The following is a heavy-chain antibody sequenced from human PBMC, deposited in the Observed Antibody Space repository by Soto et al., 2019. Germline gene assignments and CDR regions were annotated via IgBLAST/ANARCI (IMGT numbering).Heavy chain of an antibody. Sequence: PSETLSLTCTVSGGSISSYYWSWIRQPPGKGLEWIGYIYYSGTTNYNPSLKSRVTISIDTAKNHLSLILSSVTAADTATYYCTRIYCTTTSCFINGMDVWGQGPTVT. V-gene: IGHV4-59*08. CDR3: TRIYCTTTSCFINGMDV. D-gene: IGHD2-2*01. J-gene: IGHJ6*02. CDR2: IYYSGTT. CDR1: GGSISSYY.